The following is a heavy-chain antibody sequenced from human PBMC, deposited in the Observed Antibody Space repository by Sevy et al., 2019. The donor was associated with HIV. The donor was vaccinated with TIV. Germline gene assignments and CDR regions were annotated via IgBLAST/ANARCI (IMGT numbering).Heavy chain of an antibody. CDR2: ISFDGSTT. Sequence: GGSLRLSCAASGFTFSSYWMHWVRHAPGKGLVWVSRISFDGSTTTYADSVKGRFTISRDNAKNTLYLQMNSLRAEDTAVYYCAREVGRGHDYWGQGTLVTVSS. CDR1: GFTFSSYW. V-gene: IGHV3-74*01. CDR3: AREVGRGHDY. J-gene: IGHJ4*02. D-gene: IGHD1-26*01.